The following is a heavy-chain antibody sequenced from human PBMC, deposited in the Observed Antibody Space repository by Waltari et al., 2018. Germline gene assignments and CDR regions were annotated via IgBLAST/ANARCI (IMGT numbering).Heavy chain of an antibody. CDR3: ARGGAYCGGDCYSYAFDI. D-gene: IGHD2-21*01. Sequence: QLQLQESGPGLVKPSETLSLTCTVSGGSISSSRSSSCSLRPPPRKGLEWIGSIYYSGSTYYNPSLKSRVTISVDTSKNQFSLKLSSVTAADTAVYYCARGGAYCGGDCYSYAFDIWGQGTMVTVSS. CDR1: GGSISSSRSS. J-gene: IGHJ3*02. CDR2: IYYSGST. V-gene: IGHV4-39*07.